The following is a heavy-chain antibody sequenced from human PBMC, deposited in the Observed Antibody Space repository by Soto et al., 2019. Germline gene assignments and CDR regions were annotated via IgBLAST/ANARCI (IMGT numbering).Heavy chain of an antibody. J-gene: IGHJ4*02. Sequence: SETLSLTCAVYGGSFSGYYWSWIRQPPGKGLEWIGEINHSGSTNYNPSLKSRVTISVDTSKNQFSLKLSSVTAADTAEYYCARGLGYDYIWGSYYYFDYWGQGTLVTVSS. V-gene: IGHV4-34*01. CDR2: INHSGST. CDR3: ARGLGYDYIWGSYYYFDY. CDR1: GGSFSGYY. D-gene: IGHD3-16*01.